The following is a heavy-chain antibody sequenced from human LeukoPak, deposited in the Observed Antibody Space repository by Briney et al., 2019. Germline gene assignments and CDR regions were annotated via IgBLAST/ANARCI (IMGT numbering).Heavy chain of an antibody. V-gene: IGHV3-30*02. J-gene: IGHJ5*02. CDR2: IRYDGSNK. D-gene: IGHD2-2*01. CDR1: GVTFSGYS. Sequence: GGSLRLSCAAPGVTFSGYSVNWVCQAPGKGLEWVAFIRYDGSNKYYADSVKGRFTISRDNSKNTLYLQMNSLRAEDTAVYYCAKDLPRYCSSTSCPNWFDPWGQGTLVTVSS. CDR3: AKDLPRYCSSTSCPNWFDP.